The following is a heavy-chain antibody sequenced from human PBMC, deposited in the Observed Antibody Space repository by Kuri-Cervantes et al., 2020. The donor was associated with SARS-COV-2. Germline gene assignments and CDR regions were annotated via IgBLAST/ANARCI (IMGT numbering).Heavy chain of an antibody. D-gene: IGHD3-22*01. V-gene: IGHV3-48*02. CDR3: ARDGGGYYDSSGYYGQLGFDY. CDR2: ISSSSSTI. Sequence: LSLTCAAPGFTFSSYSMNWVRQAPGKGLEWVSYISSSSSTIYYADSVKGRFTISRDNAKNSLYLQMNSLRDEDTAVYYCARDGGGYYDSSGYYGQLGFDYWGQGTLVTVSS. J-gene: IGHJ4*02. CDR1: GFTFSSYS.